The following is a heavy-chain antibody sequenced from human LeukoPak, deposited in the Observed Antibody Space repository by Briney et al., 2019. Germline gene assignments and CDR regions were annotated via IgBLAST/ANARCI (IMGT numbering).Heavy chain of an antibody. CDR2: IYSGGST. CDR1: EFSVGSNY. D-gene: IGHD5-24*01. J-gene: IGHJ4*02. Sequence: GGSLRLSCAASEFSVGSNYMTWVRQAPGKGLEWVSLIYSGGSTYYADSVKGRFTISRDNSKNTLYLQMNSLRAEDTAVYYCAKEGRWLQYYFDYWGQGTLVTVSS. V-gene: IGHV3-66*01. CDR3: AKEGRWLQYYFDY.